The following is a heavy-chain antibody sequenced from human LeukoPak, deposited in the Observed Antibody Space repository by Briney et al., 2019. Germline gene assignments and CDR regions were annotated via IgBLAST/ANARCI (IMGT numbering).Heavy chain of an antibody. CDR3: ASRLIEYYDSSGYYP. D-gene: IGHD3-22*01. CDR1: GGSFSGYY. Sequence: PSETLSLTCAVYGGSFSGYYWSWIRQPPGKGLEWIGEINHSGSTNYNPSLKSRVTISVDTSKNQFSLKLSSVTAPDTAVYYCASRLIEYYDSSGYYPWGQGTLVTVSS. CDR2: INHSGST. V-gene: IGHV4-34*01. J-gene: IGHJ5*02.